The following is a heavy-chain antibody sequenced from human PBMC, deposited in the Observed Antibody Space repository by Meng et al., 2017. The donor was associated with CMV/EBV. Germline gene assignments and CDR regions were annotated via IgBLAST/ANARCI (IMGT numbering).Heavy chain of an antibody. J-gene: IGHJ6*02. CDR3: ARVPGPWVMDV. Sequence: GESLKISCAASGFTFSSYWMHWVRQAPGKGLVWVSRINSDRSSTSYADSVKGRFTISRDNAKNTLYLQMNSLRAEDTAVYYCARVPGPWVMDVWGQGTTVTVFS. CDR1: GFTFSSYW. CDR2: INSDRSST. D-gene: IGHD7-27*01. V-gene: IGHV3-74*01.